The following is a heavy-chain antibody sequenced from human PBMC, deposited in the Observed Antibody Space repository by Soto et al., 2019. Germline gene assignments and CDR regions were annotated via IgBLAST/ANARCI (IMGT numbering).Heavy chain of an antibody. J-gene: IGHJ6*02. CDR2: IWYDGSNK. CDR1: GFTFSSYG. D-gene: IGHD3-9*01. CDR3: ARDSSGTLRYPAYGMDV. V-gene: IGHV3-33*01. Sequence: QVQLVESGGGVVQPGRSLRLSCAASGFTFSSYGMHWVRQAPGKGLEWVAVIWYDGSNKYYADSVKGRFTISRDNSKNTLYLQMNSLRAEDTAVYYCARDSSGTLRYPAYGMDVWGQGTTVTVSS.